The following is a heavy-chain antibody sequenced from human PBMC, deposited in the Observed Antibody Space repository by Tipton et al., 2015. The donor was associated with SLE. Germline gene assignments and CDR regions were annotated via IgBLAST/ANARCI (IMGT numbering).Heavy chain of an antibody. CDR2: ISSSSSYI. J-gene: IGHJ6*02. V-gene: IGHV3-21*03. CDR1: GFIFSSYS. CDR3: AREVGTAYYYYYGMDV. D-gene: IGHD1-7*01. Sequence: SLRLSCAASGFIFSSYSMNWVRQAPGKGLEWVSSISSSSSYIYYADSVKGRFTISRDNAKNSLYLQMNGLRAEDTAVYYCAREVGTAYYYYYGMDVWGQGTTVTVSS.